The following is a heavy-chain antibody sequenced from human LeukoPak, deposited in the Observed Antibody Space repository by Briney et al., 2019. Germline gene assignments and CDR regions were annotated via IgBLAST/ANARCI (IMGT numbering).Heavy chain of an antibody. CDR1: GGSITSGGYF. D-gene: IGHD2-21*01. CDR2: ISYYGTP. CDR3: ARYYCGTSYCPGVDY. V-gene: IGHV4-31*03. J-gene: IGHJ4*02. Sequence: SETLSLTCTVSGGSITSGGYFWTWIRQRPGEGLEWIGYISYYGTPSYNPSFRSRLTISRDTPRNQFSLNLSSVTAADTALYYCARYYCGTSYCPGVDYWGQGALVTVSS.